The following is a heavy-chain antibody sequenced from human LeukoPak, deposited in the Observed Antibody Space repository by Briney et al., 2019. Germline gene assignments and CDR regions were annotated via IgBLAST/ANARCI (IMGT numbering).Heavy chain of an antibody. J-gene: IGHJ6*04. Sequence: GRSPRLSCAASGFTFSSYAMHWVRQVPGKGLEWVAVISYDGNNKYYADSVKGRFTISRDNSKNTLYLQMNSLRAEDTAVYYCARGPSRVGYYYGMDVWGKGTTVTVSS. CDR3: ARGPSRVGYYYGMDV. D-gene: IGHD5-24*01. CDR2: ISYDGNNK. V-gene: IGHV3-30*04. CDR1: GFTFSSYA.